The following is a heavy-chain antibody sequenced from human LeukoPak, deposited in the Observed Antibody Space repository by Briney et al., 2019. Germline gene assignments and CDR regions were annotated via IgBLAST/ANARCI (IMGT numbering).Heavy chain of an antibody. Sequence: ASVKVSCKASGYTFTSYYMHWVRQAPGQGLEWMGIINPSGGSTSYAQKFQGRVTMTRDMSTSTVYMELSSPRSEDTAVYYCASDRTGIVGATVGAAFDYWGQGTRVTVSS. V-gene: IGHV1-46*01. J-gene: IGHJ4*02. D-gene: IGHD1-26*01. CDR3: ASDRTGIVGATVGAAFDY. CDR1: GYTFTSYY. CDR2: INPSGGST.